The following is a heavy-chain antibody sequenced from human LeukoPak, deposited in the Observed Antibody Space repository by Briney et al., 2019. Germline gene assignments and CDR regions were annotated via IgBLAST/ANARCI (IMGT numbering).Heavy chain of an antibody. J-gene: IGHJ4*02. CDR1: GFTFSSYA. V-gene: IGHV3-21*01. D-gene: IGHD3-22*01. CDR3: ARRGYSDSSGYDY. Sequence: PGGSLRLSCAVSGFTFSSYAMNWVRQAPGKGLEWVSSISGDSSHIYYADSVIGRSTISRDNAKNSVYLQINSLRAEDTAIYYCARRGYSDSSGYDYWGQGTLVTVSS. CDR2: ISGDSSHI.